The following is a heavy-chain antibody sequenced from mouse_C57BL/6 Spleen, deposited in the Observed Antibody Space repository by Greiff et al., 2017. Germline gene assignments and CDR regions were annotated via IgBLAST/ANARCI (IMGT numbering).Heavy chain of an antibody. D-gene: IGHD2-3*01. CDR1: GYTFTSYW. J-gene: IGHJ4*01. CDR2: IHPNSGST. CDR3: ARWDDGYYEAMDY. V-gene: IGHV1-64*01. Sequence: QVQLQQPGAELVKPGASVKLSCKASGYTFTSYWMHWVKQRPGQGLEWIGMIHPNSGSTNYNEKFKSKATLTVDKSSSPAYMQLSSLTSEDSAVYYCARWDDGYYEAMDYWGQGTSVTVSS.